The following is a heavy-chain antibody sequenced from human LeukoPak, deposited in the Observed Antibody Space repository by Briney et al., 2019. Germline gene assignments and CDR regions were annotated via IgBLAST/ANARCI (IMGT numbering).Heavy chain of an antibody. CDR3: ARDSYSGSYSFDY. CDR1: GFTFSSYA. CDR2: IYSGGST. D-gene: IGHD1-26*01. Sequence: PGGSLRLSCAASGFTFSSYAMSWVRQAPGKGLEWVSVIYSGGSTYYVDSVKGRFTISRDNSKNTLYLQMNSLRAEDTAVYYCARDSYSGSYSFDYWGQGTLVTVSS. V-gene: IGHV3-66*02. J-gene: IGHJ4*02.